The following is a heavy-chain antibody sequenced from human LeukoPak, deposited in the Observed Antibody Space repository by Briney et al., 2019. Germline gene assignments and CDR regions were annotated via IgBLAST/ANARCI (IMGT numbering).Heavy chain of an antibody. D-gene: IGHD5-12*01. J-gene: IGHJ5*02. CDR2: ITNSGNSK. V-gene: IGHV3-48*01. CDR3: ARDWGGYSGYDRNWFDP. Sequence: PGGSLRLSCAASEFTFSSYSMNWVRQAPGKGLEWVSYITNSGNSKSYADSVKGRFTISRDNSKNTLSLQMNSLRTEDTAIYYCARDWGGYSGYDRNWFDPCGQGTLVTVSS. CDR1: EFTFSSYS.